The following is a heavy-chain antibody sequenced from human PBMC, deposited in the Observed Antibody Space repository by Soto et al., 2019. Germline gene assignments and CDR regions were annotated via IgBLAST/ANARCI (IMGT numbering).Heavy chain of an antibody. J-gene: IGHJ6*02. CDR3: ARGRGYSGDDHYYYFDMDV. CDR2: SIPIFGTA. CDR1: GGTFNNYP. D-gene: IGHD5-12*01. Sequence: QVQLVQSGAEVKKPASSVKVSCKASGGTFNNYPITWVRQAPREGLEWMGGSIPIFGTANYAQNFQGRVTISVDESTSTAYMELSSLRSEDTAVYYCARGRGYSGDDHYYYFDMDVWGQWTTVTVSS. V-gene: IGHV1-69*01.